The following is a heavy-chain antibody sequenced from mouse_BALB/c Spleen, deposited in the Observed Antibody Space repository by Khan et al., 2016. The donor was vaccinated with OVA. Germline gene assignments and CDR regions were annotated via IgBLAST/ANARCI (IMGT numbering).Heavy chain of an antibody. D-gene: IGHD1-1*01. CDR3: ARREELQPWCAY. Sequence: QVTLKESGPGILQPSQTLSLTCSFSGFSLSASGMGVSWIRQPSGKGLEWLAHIYWDDDKRYNPSLKSRLTISKDTSSNQVFLKITSVDTADTATYYCARREELQPWCAYGGQGTLVTVSA. V-gene: IGHV8-12*01. J-gene: IGHJ3*01. CDR1: GFSLSASGMG. CDR2: IYWDDDK.